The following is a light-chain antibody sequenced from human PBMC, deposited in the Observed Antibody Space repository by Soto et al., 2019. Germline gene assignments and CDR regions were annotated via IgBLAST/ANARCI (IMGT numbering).Light chain of an antibody. J-gene: IGKJ2*01. V-gene: IGKV2D-29*01. CDR2: ELP. CDR1: QSLLHTDGKTY. Sequence: IVMTQSPLSLAVTPGQPASISCKSSQSLLHTDGKTYLNWYLQRPGQPPQFLIYELPNRFSGVPDRFSGSGSATDYTLKISRVEAEDVGVYYCMQTIQLLLTFGQGTKLEIQ. CDR3: MQTIQLLLT.